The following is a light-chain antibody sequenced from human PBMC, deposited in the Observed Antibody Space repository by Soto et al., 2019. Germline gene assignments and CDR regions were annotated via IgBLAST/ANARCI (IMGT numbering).Light chain of an antibody. J-gene: IGKJ4*01. V-gene: IGKV1-12*01. CDR1: QDISNY. CDR2: AAS. Sequence: DIQMTQSPSSLSASVGGGVTITCRASQDISNYLAWYQQIPGKAPKLLISAASTLQSGVPSRFSGSGSGTDFTLTVSGLQPEDSATYYCQQSKGLPLSFGGGNKVEIK. CDR3: QQSKGLPLS.